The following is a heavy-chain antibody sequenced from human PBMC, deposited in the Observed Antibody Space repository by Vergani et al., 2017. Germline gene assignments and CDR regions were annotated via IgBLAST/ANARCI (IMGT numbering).Heavy chain of an antibody. CDR3: ARDGDYEGGWFDP. Sequence: EVQLVETGGGLIQPGGSLRLSCAASGFTVSSNYMSWVRQAPGKGLEWVANIKQDGSEKYYVDSVKGRFTISRDNAKNSLYLQMNSLRAEDTAVYYCARDGDYEGGWFDPWGQGTLVTVSS. D-gene: IGHD4-17*01. CDR2: IKQDGSEK. CDR1: GFTVSSNY. J-gene: IGHJ5*02. V-gene: IGHV3-7*01.